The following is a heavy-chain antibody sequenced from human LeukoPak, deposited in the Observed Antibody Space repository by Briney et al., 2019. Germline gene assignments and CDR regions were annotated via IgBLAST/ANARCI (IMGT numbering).Heavy chain of an antibody. CDR2: ISYDGSNK. V-gene: IGHV3-30*01. CDR3: ARGDIVVVPAAAYPLDY. D-gene: IGHD2-2*01. CDR1: GFTFSSYA. Sequence: GGSLRLSCAASGFTFSSYAMHWVRQAPGKGLEWVAVISYDGSNKYYADSVKGRFTISRDNSKNTLYPQMNSLRAEDTAVYYCARGDIVVVPAAAYPLDYWGQGTLVTVSS. J-gene: IGHJ4*02.